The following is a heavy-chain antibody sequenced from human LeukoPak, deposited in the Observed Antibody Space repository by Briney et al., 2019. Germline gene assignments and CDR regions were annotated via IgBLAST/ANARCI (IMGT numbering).Heavy chain of an antibody. J-gene: IGHJ3*01. CDR1: GFTVSRNY. CDR3: AREGSGYTYGYNDAFDL. V-gene: IGHV3-53*01. CDR2: IYSGDNT. Sequence: GGSLRLSCAASGFTVSRNYMSWVRQAPGKGLEWVSVIYSGDNTYYADFVKGRFTISRDNSKNTLYLQMNSLRAEDTAVYLCAREGSGYTYGYNDAFDLWGQGTMVTVSS. D-gene: IGHD5-18*01.